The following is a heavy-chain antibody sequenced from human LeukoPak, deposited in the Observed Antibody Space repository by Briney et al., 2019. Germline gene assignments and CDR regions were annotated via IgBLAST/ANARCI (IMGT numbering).Heavy chain of an antibody. J-gene: IGHJ4*02. CDR3: ARDSDWAFHY. CDR1: GSPFSNYV. Sequence: GGSLRLSCAASGSPFSNYVMSWVRQAPGKGLEWVSYINHNGETIYYADSVKGRFTISRDNGKNSLYLQMNSLRDEDTAVYYCARDSDWAFHYWGQGTRVTVSS. D-gene: IGHD2-21*02. V-gene: IGHV3-48*02. CDR2: INHNGETI.